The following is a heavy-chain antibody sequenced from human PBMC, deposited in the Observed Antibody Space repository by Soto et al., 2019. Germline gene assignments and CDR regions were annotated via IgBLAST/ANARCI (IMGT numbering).Heavy chain of an antibody. V-gene: IGHV4-39*01. J-gene: IGHJ6*02. D-gene: IGHD2-2*01. CDR1: SGSISSSLNH. CDR3: AKLAGYCSGTSCYGHYAMDF. Sequence: PSETLSLTCIVSSGSISSSLNHWGWIRQPPGKGLEWIGNINYSGSTYYNPSLQSRLTISVDTSNNQFSLRLSSVTAADTAVYYCAKLAGYCSGTSCYGHYAMDFWGQGTTVTVSS. CDR2: INYSGST.